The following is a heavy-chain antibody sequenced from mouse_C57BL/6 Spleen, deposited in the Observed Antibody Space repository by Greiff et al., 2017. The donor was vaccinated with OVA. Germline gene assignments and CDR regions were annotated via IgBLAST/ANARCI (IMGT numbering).Heavy chain of an antibody. CDR2: IYPSDSET. J-gene: IGHJ2*01. Sequence: QVQLQQPGAELVRPGSSVKLSCKASGYTFTSYWMDWVKQRPGQGLEWIGNIYPSDSETHYNQQFKDKATLTVDKSSSTAYMQLSSLTSEDSAVYYCARQIFVYYYGSTDYWGQGTTLTVSS. D-gene: IGHD1-1*01. V-gene: IGHV1-61*01. CDR3: ARQIFVYYYGSTDY. CDR1: GYTFTSYW.